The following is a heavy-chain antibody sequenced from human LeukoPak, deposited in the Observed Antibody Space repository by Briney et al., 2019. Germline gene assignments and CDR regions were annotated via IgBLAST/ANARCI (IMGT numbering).Heavy chain of an antibody. CDR1: GFTFSSYS. CDR2: ISSSSSYI. J-gene: IGHJ4*02. Sequence: GGSLRLSCAASGFTFSSYSMNWVRQAPGKGLEWVSSISSSSSYIYYADSVKGRFTISRDNAKNSLYLQMNSLRAEDTAVYYCARGGYSGYELLFDYWGQGTLVTVSS. V-gene: IGHV3-21*01. D-gene: IGHD5-12*01. CDR3: ARGGYSGYELLFDY.